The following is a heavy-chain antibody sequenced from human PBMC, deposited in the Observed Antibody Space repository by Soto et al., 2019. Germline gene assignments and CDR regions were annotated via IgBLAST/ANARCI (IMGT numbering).Heavy chain of an antibody. CDR2: ISGGGGST. D-gene: IGHD3-22*01. V-gene: IGHV3-23*01. J-gene: IGHJ4*02. CDR3: AKDPTSYDSSAQFDS. CDR1: GFSFNIFA. Sequence: EVKLLESGGRLVQPGGSLRLSWAASGFSFNIFAMNWVRQAPGKGLEWVSGISGGGGSTYYADSVKGRFTISRDNSNNTLYLQMNSLRAEDTAVYYCAKDPTSYDSSAQFDSWGQGTLVTVSS.